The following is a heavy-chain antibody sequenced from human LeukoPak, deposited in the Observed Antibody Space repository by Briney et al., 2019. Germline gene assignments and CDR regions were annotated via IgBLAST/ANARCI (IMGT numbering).Heavy chain of an antibody. Sequence: SETLSLTCTVSGGSISSYYWSWIRQPPGKGLEWIGYIYYIGSTNYNPSLKSRVTISVDTSKNQYSLKLSSVTAADTAVYYCARAPTVVAPYFDYWGQGTLVTVSS. CDR2: IYYIGST. CDR1: GGSISSYY. V-gene: IGHV4-59*01. J-gene: IGHJ4*02. D-gene: IGHD4-23*01. CDR3: ARAPTVVAPYFDY.